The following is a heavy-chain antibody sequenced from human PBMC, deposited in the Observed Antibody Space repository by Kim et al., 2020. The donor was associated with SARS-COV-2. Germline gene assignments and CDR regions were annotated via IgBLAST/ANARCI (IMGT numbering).Heavy chain of an antibody. D-gene: IGHD2-2*01. CDR1: GFTFSSYS. CDR3: ARDEGYCSSTSCLLDI. CDR2: ISSSSSYI. Sequence: GGSLRLSCAASGFTFSSYSMNWVRQAPGKGLEWVSSISSSSSYIYYADSVKGRFTISRDNAKNSLYLQMNSLRAEDTAVYYCARDEGYCSSTSCLLDIWGQGTMVTVSS. V-gene: IGHV3-21*01. J-gene: IGHJ3*02.